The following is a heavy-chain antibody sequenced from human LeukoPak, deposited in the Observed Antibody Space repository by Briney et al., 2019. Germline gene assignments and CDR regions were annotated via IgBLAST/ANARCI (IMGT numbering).Heavy chain of an antibody. CDR2: IYHSGST. D-gene: IGHD2-15*01. J-gene: IGHJ4*02. Sequence: SETLSLTCTVSGYSISSGYYWGWIRQPPGKGLEWIGSIYHSGSTYYNPSLKSRVTISVDTSKNQFSLKLSSVTAADTAVYYCAKVKDCSGGSCLMRPGYYFDYWGQGALVTVSS. CDR1: GYSISSGYY. V-gene: IGHV4-38-2*02. CDR3: AKVKDCSGGSCLMRPGYYFDY.